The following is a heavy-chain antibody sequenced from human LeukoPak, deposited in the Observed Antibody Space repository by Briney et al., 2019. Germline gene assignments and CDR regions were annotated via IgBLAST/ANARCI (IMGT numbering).Heavy chain of an antibody. CDR2: ISPGGDRT. J-gene: IGHJ4*02. CDR1: GFTFSTYA. V-gene: IGHV3-23*01. CDR3: AKGLEDY. Sequence: GGSLRLSCAASGFTFSTYALSWVRQAPGKGLEWVSAISPGGDRTHYADSVKGRFAISRDNAKNSLYLQMNSLRAEDTALYYCAKGLEDYWGQGTLVTVSS.